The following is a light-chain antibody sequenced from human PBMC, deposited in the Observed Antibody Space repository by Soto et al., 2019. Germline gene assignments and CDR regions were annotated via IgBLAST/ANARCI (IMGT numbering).Light chain of an antibody. J-gene: IGKJ1*01. V-gene: IGKV3-15*01. CDR3: QQYNNWPRT. CDR2: GAS. Sequence: EIVMTQSPASLSVSPGERATLSCRASQSVSSNLAWYQQKPGQAPRLLIYGASTGATGVPARFSGSGSGTAFPLTISSLQSEDFAVYYCQQYNNWPRTFGQGTKVEIK. CDR1: QSVSSN.